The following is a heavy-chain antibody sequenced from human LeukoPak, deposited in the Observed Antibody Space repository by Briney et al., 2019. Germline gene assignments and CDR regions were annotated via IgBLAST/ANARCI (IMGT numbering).Heavy chain of an antibody. CDR3: AKRANVLRYFGWLPVDY. CDR2: INPNSGGT. CDR1: GYTFTGYY. D-gene: IGHD3-9*01. J-gene: IGHJ4*02. V-gene: IGHV1-2*02. Sequence: GASVKVSCKASGYTFTGYYIHWVRQAPGQGLEWMGWINPNSGGTNYAQKFQGRVTMTRDTSISTAYVELSRLRSDDTAVYYCAKRANVLRYFGWLPVDYWGQGTLVTVSS.